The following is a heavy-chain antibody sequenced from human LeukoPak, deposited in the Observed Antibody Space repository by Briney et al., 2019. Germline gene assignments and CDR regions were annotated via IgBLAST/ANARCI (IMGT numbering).Heavy chain of an antibody. Sequence: PSETLSLTCTVSGGSISSSSYYWGWIRQPPGKGLEWIGSIYYSGSTYYNPSLKSRVTISVDTSKNQFSLKLSSVTAADTAVYYCATPPNLYDGSGYIDYWGQGTLVTVSS. V-gene: IGHV4-39*01. CDR1: GGSISSSSYY. D-gene: IGHD3-22*01. J-gene: IGHJ4*02. CDR2: IYYSGST. CDR3: ATPPNLYDGSGYIDY.